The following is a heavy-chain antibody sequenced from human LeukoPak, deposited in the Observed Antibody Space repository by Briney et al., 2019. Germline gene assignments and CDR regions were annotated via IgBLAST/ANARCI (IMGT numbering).Heavy chain of an antibody. V-gene: IGHV3-13*01. CDR2: IASAGDT. CDR1: GFTFSSYD. J-gene: IGHJ6*02. Sequence: PGGSLRLSCAASGFTFSSYDMHWVRQATGKGLEWVSSIASAGDTYYRGSVKGRFTISRENAKNSLYLQMNSLSAGDTAVYYCARAVYGDYSSGMDVWGQGTTVTVSS. CDR3: ARAVYGDYSSGMDV. D-gene: IGHD4-17*01.